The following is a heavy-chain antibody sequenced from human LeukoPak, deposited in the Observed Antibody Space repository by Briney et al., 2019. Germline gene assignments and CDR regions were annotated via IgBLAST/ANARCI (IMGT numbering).Heavy chain of an antibody. CDR1: GFTFDDYA. CDR3: AKDKEQWLVSDFQH. D-gene: IGHD6-19*01. V-gene: IGHV3-9*01. CDR2: ISWNSGSI. J-gene: IGHJ1*01. Sequence: GGSLRLSCAASGFTFDDYAMHWVRQAPGKGLEWVSGISWNSGSIGYADSVKGRFTISRDNAKNSLYLQMNSLRAEDTALYYCAKDKEQWLVSDFQHWGQGTLVIVSS.